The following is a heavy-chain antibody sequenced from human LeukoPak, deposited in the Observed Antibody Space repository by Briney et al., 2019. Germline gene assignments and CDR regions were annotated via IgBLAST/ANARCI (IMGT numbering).Heavy chain of an antibody. J-gene: IGHJ4*02. V-gene: IGHV3-7*01. CDR1: GFTFSSYW. Sequence: GGSLRLSCAASGFTFSSYWMSWVRQAPGKGLEWVANIKQDGSEKYYVDSVKGRFTISRDNAKNSLYLQMNSLRAEDTAVYYCASIPTTGKPGIAAGTGGYWGQGTLVTLSS. CDR3: ASIPTTGKPGIAAGTGGY. CDR2: IKQDGSEK. D-gene: IGHD6-13*01.